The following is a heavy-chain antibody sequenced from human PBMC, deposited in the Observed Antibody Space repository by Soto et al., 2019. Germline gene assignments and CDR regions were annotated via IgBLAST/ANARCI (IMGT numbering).Heavy chain of an antibody. CDR1: GFTFSSYA. D-gene: IGHD2-2*01. CDR3: AKGLLKYCRSIFYYYAMDV. V-gene: IGHV3-23*01. Sequence: GGSLRLSCAASGFTFSSYAMSWVRQAPGKGLEWVSAISGSGGSTYYADSVKGRFTISRDNSKNTLYLQMNSLRAEDTAVYYCAKGLLKYCRSIFYYYAMDVWGQGTTLTVFS. J-gene: IGHJ6*02. CDR2: ISGSGGST.